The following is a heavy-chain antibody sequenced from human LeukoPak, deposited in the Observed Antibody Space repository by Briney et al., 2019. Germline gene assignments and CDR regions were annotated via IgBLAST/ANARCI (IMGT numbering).Heavy chain of an antibody. J-gene: IGHJ4*02. D-gene: IGHD3-16*01. CDR3: ARVAGDNSLDY. CDR1: GGSISDSY. Sequence: SETLSLTCTVSGGSISDSYWSWIRQPPGKGLEWIGYIHYRGSTNYNPSLKGRGTISVDTSKSQLSLKLSSVTVADTAVYYCARVAGDNSLDYWGQGTLVTVSS. CDR2: IHYRGST. V-gene: IGHV4-59*01.